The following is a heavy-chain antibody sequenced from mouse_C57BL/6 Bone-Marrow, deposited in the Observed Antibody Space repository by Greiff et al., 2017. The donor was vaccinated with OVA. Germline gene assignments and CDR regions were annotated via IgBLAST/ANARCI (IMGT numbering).Heavy chain of an antibody. D-gene: IGHD4-1*01. CDR1: GFTFSSYG. J-gene: IGHJ1*03. V-gene: IGHV5-6*02. CDR3: ARRTLTGTGDWYFDV. Sequence: DVMLVESGGDLVKPGGSLKLSCAASGFTFSSYGMSWVRQTPDKRLEWVATISSGGSYTYYPDSVKGRFTISRDNAKNTLYLQMSSLKSEDTAMYYCARRTLTGTGDWYFDVWGTGTTVTVSS. CDR2: ISSGGSYT.